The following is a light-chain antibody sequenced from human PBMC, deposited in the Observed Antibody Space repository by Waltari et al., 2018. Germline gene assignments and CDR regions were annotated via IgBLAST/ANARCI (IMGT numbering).Light chain of an antibody. V-gene: IGLV3-21*01. J-gene: IGLJ2*01. CDR2: DDW. CDR3: QVWDDNGDHPV. CDR1: DLGGKS. Sequence: SSLVPQPPSVSVAPGETARITCGRDLGGKSVHWYQRKTGQAPVLVVYDDWRRPSGTPERFSGSNSGNMATLAVSGVEAGDEADYYCQVWDDNGDHPVFGGGTKLTVL.